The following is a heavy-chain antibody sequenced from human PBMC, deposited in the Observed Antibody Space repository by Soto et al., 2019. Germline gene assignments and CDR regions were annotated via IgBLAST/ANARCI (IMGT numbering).Heavy chain of an antibody. V-gene: IGHV3-9*01. CDR3: VKDSESSGYLTHLDY. D-gene: IGHD3-22*01. J-gene: IGHJ4*02. CDR2: LTWNGEVL. Sequence: PGWSLRLSCVASGFTFDDYAIHWVRQTPGKGLEWVSGLTWNGEVLGYADSVKGRFTISRDNAKNSLYLEMNSLRPEDTALYYCVKDSESSGYLTHLDYWGQGTLVTVSS. CDR1: GFTFDDYA.